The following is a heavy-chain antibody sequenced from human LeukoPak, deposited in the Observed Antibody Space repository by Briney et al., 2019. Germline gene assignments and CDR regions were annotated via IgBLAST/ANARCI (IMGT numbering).Heavy chain of an antibody. D-gene: IGHD4-17*01. CDR1: GFIFYDYA. V-gene: IGHV3-9*01. J-gene: IGHJ5*02. CDR3: VKDQTTVSLSGWFDP. CDR2: ISWDSGII. Sequence: GGSLRLSCAASGFIFYDYAMHWVRQAPGKGLEWVSGISWDSGIIVYADSVKGRFTIGRDNAKNSLYLQMDSLRPEDTALYYCVKDQTTVSLSGWFDPWGQGTLVTVSS.